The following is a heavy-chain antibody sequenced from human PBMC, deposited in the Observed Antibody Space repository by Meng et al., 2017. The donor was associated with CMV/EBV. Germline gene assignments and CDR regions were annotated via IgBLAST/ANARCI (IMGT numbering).Heavy chain of an antibody. CDR1: GFTFSSYA. J-gene: IGHJ4*02. CDR2: ISYDGSNK. Sequence: GGSLRLSCAASGFTFSSYAMHWVRQAPGKGLEWVAVISYDGSNKYYADSVKGRFTISRDNSKNTLYLQMNSLRAEDTAVYYCWRFGVSQGFDYWGQGTLVTVSS. V-gene: IGHV3-30-3*01. D-gene: IGHD3-10*01. CDR3: WRFGVSQGFDY.